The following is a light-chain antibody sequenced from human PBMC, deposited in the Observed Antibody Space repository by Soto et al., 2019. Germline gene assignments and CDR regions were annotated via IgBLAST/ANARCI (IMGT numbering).Light chain of an antibody. V-gene: IGLV2-23*02. CDR2: EVT. Sequence: QSVLSQPACVAGSPGQSVTISCTATSSDVENYKLVSWYQQHPGKAPKLIIYEVTKRPSGVSNRFSGSKSANTASLTISGLQPEDEADYYCCSSVGSYVFGTGTKVTVL. CDR1: SSDVENYKL. CDR3: CSSVGSYV. J-gene: IGLJ1*01.